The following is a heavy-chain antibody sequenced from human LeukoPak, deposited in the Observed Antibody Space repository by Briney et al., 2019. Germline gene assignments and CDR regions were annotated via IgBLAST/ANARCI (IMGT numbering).Heavy chain of an antibody. Sequence: SETLSLTCTVSGASFNIYYWSWIRQPPGKGLEWIGYIYYSGSTNYNPSLKSRVTISVDTSKNQFSLKLSSVAAADTAVYYCARYVELGYCSGGSCYGGFDYWGQGTLVTVSS. V-gene: IGHV4-59*01. D-gene: IGHD2-15*01. CDR1: GASFNIYY. J-gene: IGHJ4*02. CDR2: IYYSGST. CDR3: ARYVELGYCSGGSCYGGFDY.